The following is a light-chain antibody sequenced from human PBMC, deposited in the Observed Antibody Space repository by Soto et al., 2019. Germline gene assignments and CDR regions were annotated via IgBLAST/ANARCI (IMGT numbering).Light chain of an antibody. CDR3: CSYAGRSTYV. V-gene: IGLV2-23*01. CDR2: EGN. Sequence: QSALTQPASVSGSPGQSITISCTGTSIDVGSYNLVSWYQQLPGKAPKLMIYEGNKRPSGVSNRFSGSKSGNTASLTISGLQAEDEADYYCCSYAGRSTYVFGTGTKVTVL. CDR1: SIDVGSYNL. J-gene: IGLJ1*01.